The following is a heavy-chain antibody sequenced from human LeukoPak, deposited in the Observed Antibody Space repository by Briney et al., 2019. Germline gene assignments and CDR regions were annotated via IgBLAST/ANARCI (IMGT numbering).Heavy chain of an antibody. V-gene: IGHV3-48*03. Sequence: GGSLRLSCAASGFTLRNYEMHWVRQAPGKGLEWVSHISSSATTTSYADSVKGRFTISRDNAKNSLYLQMNSLRAEDTAVYYCARDAPGWPQVVPMDVWGKGTTVTVSS. CDR1: GFTLRNYE. D-gene: IGHD3-22*01. J-gene: IGHJ6*04. CDR2: ISSSATTT. CDR3: ARDAPGWPQVVPMDV.